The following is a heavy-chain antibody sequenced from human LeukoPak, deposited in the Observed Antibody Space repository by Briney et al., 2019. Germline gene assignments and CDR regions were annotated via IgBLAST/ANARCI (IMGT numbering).Heavy chain of an antibody. J-gene: IGHJ4*02. Sequence: GASVKVSCKASGYTFTGYYMHWVRQAPGQGLEWMGWINPNSGGTNYAQKFQGRVTMTRDTSISTAYMELSRLRSDDTAVYYCAREGKYFDWLLPFDYWGQGTLVTVSS. CDR3: AREGKYFDWLLPFDY. CDR2: INPNSGGT. CDR1: GYTFTGYY. D-gene: IGHD3-9*01. V-gene: IGHV1-2*02.